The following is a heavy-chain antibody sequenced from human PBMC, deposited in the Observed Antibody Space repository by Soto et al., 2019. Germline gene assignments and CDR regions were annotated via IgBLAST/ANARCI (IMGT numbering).Heavy chain of an antibody. J-gene: IGHJ3*02. CDR3: ARYSYGYRSAFDI. V-gene: IGHV4-34*01. CDR1: GGSFSGYY. D-gene: IGHD5-18*01. CDR2: INHSGST. Sequence: SETLALTCAVYGGSFSGYYWSWIRQPPGKGLEWIGEINHSGSTNYNPSLKSRVTISVDTSKNQFSLKLSSVTAADTAVYYCARYSYGYRSAFDIWGQGTMVTVSS.